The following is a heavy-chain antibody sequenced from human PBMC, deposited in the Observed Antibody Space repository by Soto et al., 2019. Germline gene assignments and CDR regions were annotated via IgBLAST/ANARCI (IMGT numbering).Heavy chain of an antibody. D-gene: IGHD6-19*01. CDR2: ISWNSGSI. J-gene: IGHJ1*01. Sequence: GGSLRLSCAASGFTFDDYAMHWVRQAPGKGLEWVSGISWNSGSIGYADSVKGRFTISRDNAKNSLYLQMNSLRAEDTALYYCAKGGGIAVAQNKFQHWGQGTLVTVSS. CDR3: AKGGGIAVAQNKFQH. CDR1: GFTFDDYA. V-gene: IGHV3-9*01.